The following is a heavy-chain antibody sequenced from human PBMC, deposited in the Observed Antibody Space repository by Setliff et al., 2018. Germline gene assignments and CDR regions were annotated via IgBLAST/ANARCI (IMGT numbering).Heavy chain of an antibody. CDR2: INQDGSEK. CDR1: GFTCSNYW. J-gene: IGHJ4*02. D-gene: IGHD5-18*01. Sequence: LRLSCAASGFTCSNYWMSWVRHAPGKGLEWVAHINQDGSEKYYVDSVKGRFTLSRDNAKNSLYLQMNSLRAEDTAVYYCARDQGSYGYRAFDFWGQGTLVTVSS. V-gene: IGHV3-7*01. CDR3: ARDQGSYGYRAFDF.